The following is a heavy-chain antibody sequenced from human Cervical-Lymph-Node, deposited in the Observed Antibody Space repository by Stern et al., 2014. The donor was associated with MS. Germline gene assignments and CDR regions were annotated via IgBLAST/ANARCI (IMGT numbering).Heavy chain of an antibody. CDR2: IRSKDNSYAT. J-gene: IGHJ4*02. Sequence: EVQLVESGGGLVQPGGSLKLSCAASGFSLSGSSMHWVRQAPGKGLEWVCRIRSKDNSYATAYVASVKGRFTISRDDSKNMAYLQMNSLKTEDTAVYYCTRSMIVAAFDYWGQGTLVTVSS. CDR3: TRSMIVAAFDY. V-gene: IGHV3-73*01. D-gene: IGHD3-22*01. CDR1: GFSLSGSS.